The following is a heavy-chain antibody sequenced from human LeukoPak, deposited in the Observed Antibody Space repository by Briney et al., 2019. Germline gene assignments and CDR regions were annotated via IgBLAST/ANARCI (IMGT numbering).Heavy chain of an antibody. D-gene: IGHD3-22*01. CDR3: AALVDYYDSSRYYVDY. Sequence: SVKVSCKASGFTFTRSAMQWVRQARGQRLEWIGWIVVGSGNTNYAQKFQERVTISRDMSTSTAYMELSSLRSEDTAVYYCAALVDYYDSSRYYVDYWGEGTVVTVSS. V-gene: IGHV1-58*02. J-gene: IGHJ4*02. CDR1: GFTFTRSA. CDR2: IVVGSGNT.